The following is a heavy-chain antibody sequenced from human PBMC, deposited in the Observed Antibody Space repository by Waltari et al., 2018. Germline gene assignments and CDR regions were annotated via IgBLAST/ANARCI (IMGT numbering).Heavy chain of an antibody. CDR2: ISSSSSTI. D-gene: IGHD6-13*01. CDR1: GFTFSSYS. CDR3: ARVRSAIAAAGSGSDY. V-gene: IGHV3-48*04. Sequence: EVQLVESGGGLVQPGGSLRLSCAASGFTFSSYSMNWVRQAPGKGLEWVSYISSSSSTIYYADSVKGRFTIPRDNAKNSLYLQMNSLRAEDTAVYYCARVRSAIAAAGSGSDYWGQGTLVTVSS. J-gene: IGHJ4*02.